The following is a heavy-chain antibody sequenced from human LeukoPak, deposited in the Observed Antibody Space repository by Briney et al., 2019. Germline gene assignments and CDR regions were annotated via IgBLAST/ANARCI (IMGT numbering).Heavy chain of an antibody. Sequence: SETLSLTCAVSGCSISSGYYWGWIRQPPGKGLEWIGSIYHSGSTYYNPSLKSRVTISVDTSKNQFSLKLSSVTAADTAVYYCARRVTFDYWGQGTPVTVSS. V-gene: IGHV4-38-2*01. CDR1: GCSISSGYY. CDR3: ARRVTFDY. J-gene: IGHJ4*02. CDR2: IYHSGST. D-gene: IGHD2-21*02.